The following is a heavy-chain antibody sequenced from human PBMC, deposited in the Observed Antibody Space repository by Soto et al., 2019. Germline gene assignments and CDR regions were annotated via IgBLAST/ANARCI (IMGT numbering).Heavy chain of an antibody. D-gene: IGHD4-4*01. CDR1: GFTFSNYA. CDR3: AQMGGGDDYSLDY. CDR2: ISGSGDRT. J-gene: IGHJ4*02. Sequence: EVQLLESGGGLVQPGGSLRLSCAASGFTFSNYAMSWARQAPGKGLEWVSAISGSGDRTYYADSVKGRFTISRDSSKNTLYLRRNSLRAEDTALYYCAQMGGGDDYSLDYWGRGALVAVSS. V-gene: IGHV3-23*01.